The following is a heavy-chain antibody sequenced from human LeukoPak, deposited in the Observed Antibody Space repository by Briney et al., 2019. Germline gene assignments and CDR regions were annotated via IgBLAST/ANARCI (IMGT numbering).Heavy chain of an antibody. Sequence: SETLSLTCTVSGGSISGYFWSWIRQPPGKGLEWIAYIYSSGSSTYNPSLESRVTISVDTSKNDFSLKLNSVTAADTAVYFCARSRAHHFNSTGYYTPYYFDSWGQGTLVTVSS. V-gene: IGHV4-59*01. CDR1: GGSISGYF. CDR2: IYSSGSS. CDR3: ARSRAHHFNSTGYYTPYYFDS. D-gene: IGHD3/OR15-3a*01. J-gene: IGHJ4*02.